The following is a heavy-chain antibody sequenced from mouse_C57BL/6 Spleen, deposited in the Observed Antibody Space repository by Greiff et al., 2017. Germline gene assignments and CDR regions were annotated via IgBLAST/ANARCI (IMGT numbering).Heavy chain of an antibody. CDR3: ARVDGRAMDY. CDR2: IDPSDSET. Sequence: VKLQQPGAELVRPGSSVKLSCKASGYTFTSYWMHWVKQRPIQGLEWIGNIDPSDSETHYNQKFKDKATLTVDKSSSTAYMQLSSLTSEDSAVYYCARVDGRAMDYWGQGTSVTVSS. CDR1: GYTFTSYW. D-gene: IGHD1-1*01. V-gene: IGHV1-52*01. J-gene: IGHJ4*01.